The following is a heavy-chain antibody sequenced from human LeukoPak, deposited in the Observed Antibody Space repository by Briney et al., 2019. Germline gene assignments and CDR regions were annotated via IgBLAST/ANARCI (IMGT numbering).Heavy chain of an antibody. CDR2: IIPILGIA. V-gene: IGHV1-69*04. D-gene: IGHD1-26*01. J-gene: IGHJ4*02. Sequence: SVKVSCKASGGTFSSYAISWVRQAPGQGLEWMGRIIPILGIANYAQKFQGRVTITADKSTSTAYMELSSLRSEGTAVYYCARRTLVGATSFDYWGRGTLVTVSS. CDR1: GGTFSSYA. CDR3: ARRTLVGATSFDY.